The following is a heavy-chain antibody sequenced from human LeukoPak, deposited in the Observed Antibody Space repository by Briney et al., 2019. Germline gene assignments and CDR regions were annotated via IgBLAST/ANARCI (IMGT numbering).Heavy chain of an antibody. Sequence: ASVQVSCKASGYTFTSYAMHWVRQAPGQGLEWMGWINTNTGNPTYAQGFTGRFVFFLDTYVSTAYLQISSLKDEDTAVYYCARDSRRAARRVQPPWFDPWRQETLVTVST. CDR2: INTNTGNP. CDR1: GYTFTSYA. J-gene: IGHJ5*02. D-gene: IGHD6-6*01. CDR3: ARDSRRAARRVQPPWFDP. V-gene: IGHV7-4-1*02.